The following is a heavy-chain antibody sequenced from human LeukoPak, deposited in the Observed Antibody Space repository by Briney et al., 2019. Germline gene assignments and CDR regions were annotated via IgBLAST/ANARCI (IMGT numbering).Heavy chain of an antibody. D-gene: IGHD3-22*01. CDR3: AREGFGYDSGGAFDI. V-gene: IGHV4-59*01. Sequence: SETLSLTCTVSGGSISSYYWSWIRQPPGKGLEWIGYIYYSGSTNYNPSLKSRVTISVDTSKNQFSLKLSSVTAADTAVYYCAREGFGYDSGGAFDIWGQGAMVTVSS. J-gene: IGHJ3*02. CDR2: IYYSGST. CDR1: GGSISSYY.